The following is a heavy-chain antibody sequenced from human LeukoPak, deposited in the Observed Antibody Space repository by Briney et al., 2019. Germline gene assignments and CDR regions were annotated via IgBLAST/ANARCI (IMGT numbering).Heavy chain of an antibody. CDR1: GFTFDEYA. V-gene: IGHV3-21*01. D-gene: IGHD5-24*01. CDR3: ARVNRGRWLQSWAFDY. CDR2: ISSSSSYI. J-gene: IGHJ4*02. Sequence: ESGGSLRLSCEASGFTFDEYAMHWVRQAPGKGLEWVSSISSSSSYIYYADSVKGRFTISRDNAKNSLYLQMNSLRAEDTAVYYCARVNRGRWLQSWAFDYWGQGTLVTVSS.